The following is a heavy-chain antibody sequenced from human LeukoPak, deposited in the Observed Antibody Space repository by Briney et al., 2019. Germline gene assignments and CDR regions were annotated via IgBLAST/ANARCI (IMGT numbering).Heavy chain of an antibody. V-gene: IGHV1-69*05. J-gene: IGHJ6*03. CDR3: ARDHSGSYLDYYMDV. CDR1: GGTFSSYA. CDR2: IIPIFGTA. D-gene: IGHD1-26*01. Sequence: SVKVSCKASGGTFSSYAISWVRQAPRQGLEWMGRIIPIFGTANYAQKFQGRVTITTDESTSTAYMELSSLRSEDTAVYYCARDHSGSYLDYYMDVWGKGTTVTVSS.